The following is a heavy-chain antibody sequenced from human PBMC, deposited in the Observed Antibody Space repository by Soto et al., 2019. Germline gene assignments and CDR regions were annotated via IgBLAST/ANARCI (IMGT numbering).Heavy chain of an antibody. CDR3: ARTHSGSYYSVFNY. D-gene: IGHD1-26*01. V-gene: IGHV4-38-2*01. CDR1: NFSISSGYY. CDR2: IYRSGTT. Sequence: SETLSLTCVVSNFSISSGYYWGWIRQSPGKRLEWIASIYRSGTTSYNPSLKSRVTISVDPSKNQFSLMLTAVTAADTAVYYCARTHSGSYYSVFNYWGRGSLVTVSS. J-gene: IGHJ4*02.